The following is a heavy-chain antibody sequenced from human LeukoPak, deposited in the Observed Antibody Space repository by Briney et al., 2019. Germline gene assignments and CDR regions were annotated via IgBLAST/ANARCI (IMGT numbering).Heavy chain of an antibody. CDR3: ARDGGYSSGSSDY. D-gene: IGHD6-19*01. CDR2: ISAYNGNT. Sequence: ASVKVSCKASGYTFTNYGISWVRQAPGQGLEWMGWISAYNGNTNYAQKFQGRATMTTDTSTTTVYMEVKSLRSDDTAVFYCARDGGYSSGSSDYWGQGTLVTVSS. J-gene: IGHJ4*02. CDR1: GYTFTNYG. V-gene: IGHV1-18*01.